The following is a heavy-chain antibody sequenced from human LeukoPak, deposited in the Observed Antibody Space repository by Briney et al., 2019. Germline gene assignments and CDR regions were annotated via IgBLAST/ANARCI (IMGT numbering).Heavy chain of an antibody. Sequence: SETLSLTCVVSGGSLSTHHWSWIRQSPGRGLEWIGYISDSGSTNYNPSLKSRVTISVDTSKNQFSLMLSSVTAADTAVYYCARGYDSSAYYPFNYWGQGTLVTVST. V-gene: IGHV4-59*11. CDR2: ISDSGST. D-gene: IGHD3-22*01. CDR1: GGSLSTHH. J-gene: IGHJ4*02. CDR3: ARGYDSSAYYPFNY.